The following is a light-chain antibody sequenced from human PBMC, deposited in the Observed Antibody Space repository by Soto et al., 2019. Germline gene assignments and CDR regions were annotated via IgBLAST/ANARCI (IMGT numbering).Light chain of an antibody. CDR1: SSDVGYYKF. V-gene: IGLV2-14*01. J-gene: IGLJ2*01. CDR2: DVS. Sequence: QSALTQPASVSGSPGQSITISCTGTSSDVGYYKFVSWYQQHPGKAPKLVIYDVSNRPSGVSNRFSGSKSGNTASLTISGLQAEDEADYYCSSYTSTITPHVVFGGGTQLTVL. CDR3: SSYTSTITPHVV.